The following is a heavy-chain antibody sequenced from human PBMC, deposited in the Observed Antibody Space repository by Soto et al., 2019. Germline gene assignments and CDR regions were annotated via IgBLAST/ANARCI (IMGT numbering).Heavy chain of an antibody. Sequence: EVQLVESGGGLVKPGGSLRLSCAASGFTFSSHSMNWLRQAPGKGLEWVSAISGSSTYILYAGSVKGRFTISRDDAKNSWYLQMNSLRGEDTAVYYCVRGETRGAISGMVVWGQGTTGTV. CDR2: ISGSSTYI. CDR3: VRGETRGAISGMVV. CDR1: GFTFSSHS. D-gene: IGHD3-10*01. J-gene: IGHJ6*02. V-gene: IGHV3-21*06.